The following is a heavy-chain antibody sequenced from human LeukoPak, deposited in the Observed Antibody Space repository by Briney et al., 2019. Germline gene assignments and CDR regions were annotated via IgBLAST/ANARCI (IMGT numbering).Heavy chain of an antibody. D-gene: IGHD5-12*01. V-gene: IGHV4-59*08. CDR1: GFSISSYY. CDR3: ASDYFDDAFDI. CDR2: IYYSGST. J-gene: IGHJ3*02. Sequence: PSETLSLTCTVSGFSISSYYWSWIRQPPGKGLEWIGYIYYSGSTKYNPSLKSRVTISVATYKTQCSLELSSVTAAGTAVYYCASDYFDDAFDIWGQGTMVTVSS.